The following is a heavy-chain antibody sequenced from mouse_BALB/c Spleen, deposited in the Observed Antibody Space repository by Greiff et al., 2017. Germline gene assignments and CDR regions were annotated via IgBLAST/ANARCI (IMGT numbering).Heavy chain of an antibody. D-gene: IGHD2-1*01. V-gene: IGHV5-4*02. CDR2: ISDGGSYT. CDR3: ARGGGNYPYYFDY. J-gene: IGHJ2*01. CDR1: GFTFSDYY. Sequence: EVNVVESGGGLVKPGGSLKLSCAASGFTFSDYYMYWVRQTPEKRLEWVATISDGGSYTYYPDSVKGRFTISRDNAKNNLYLQMSSLKSEDTAMYYCARGGGNYPYYFDYWGQGTTLTVSS.